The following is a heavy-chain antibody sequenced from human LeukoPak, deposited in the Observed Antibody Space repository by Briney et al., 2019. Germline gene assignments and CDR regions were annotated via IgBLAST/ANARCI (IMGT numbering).Heavy chain of an antibody. CDR2: VYYSGDT. CDR1: GGSISSSDYY. J-gene: IGHJ4*02. CDR3: ARHYKSRIIMIRGVYYFDY. Sequence: PSETLSLTCTVSGGSISSSDYYWGWIRQPPGKGLEWIGSVYYSGDTYYNPSLKSRVTISVDTSKNQFFLKLSSVTAADTAVYYCARHYKSRIIMIRGVYYFDYWGQGTLVTVSS. D-gene: IGHD3-10*01. V-gene: IGHV4-39*01.